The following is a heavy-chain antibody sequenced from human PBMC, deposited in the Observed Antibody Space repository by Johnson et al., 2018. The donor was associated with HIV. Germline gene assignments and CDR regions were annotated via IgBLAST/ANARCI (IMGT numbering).Heavy chain of an antibody. CDR1: GFTVSSNY. V-gene: IGHV3-53*01. CDR2: IYSGGST. CDR3: ARDPGLDTAPNYAFDI. D-gene: IGHD3/OR15-3a*01. Sequence: VQLVESGGGLIQPGGSLRLSCAASGFTVSSNYMSWVRQAPGKGLEWVSVIYSGGSTYYADSVKGRFTISRDNSKNTLYLQMNSLRAEDTAVYYCARDPGLDTAPNYAFDIWGQGTMVTVSS. J-gene: IGHJ3*02.